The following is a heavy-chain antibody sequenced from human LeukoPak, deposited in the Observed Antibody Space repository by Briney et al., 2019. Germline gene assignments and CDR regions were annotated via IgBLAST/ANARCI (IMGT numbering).Heavy chain of an antibody. CDR2: ISSSSSYI. Sequence: GGSLRLSCAASGFTFSSYSMNWVRQAPGKGLEWVSSISSSSSYIYYADSVKGRFTISRDNAKNSLYLQMNSLRAEDTAVYYCARDRRIGVRARDAFDIWGQGTMVTVYS. V-gene: IGHV3-21*01. CDR3: ARDRRIGVRARDAFDI. J-gene: IGHJ3*02. CDR1: GFTFSSYS. D-gene: IGHD2-8*01.